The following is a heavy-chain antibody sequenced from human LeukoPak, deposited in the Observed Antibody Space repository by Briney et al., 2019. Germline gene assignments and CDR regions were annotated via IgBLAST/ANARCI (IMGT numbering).Heavy chain of an antibody. Sequence: GASVKVSCKASGFTFTSYYMHWVRQAPGQGLEWMGIINPSGHTTNYAQKFQGRVAMTRDMSTNTVYMELSSLRSEDTAVYYCARQGRSGSYSAFSWFDPWGQGTLVTVSS. V-gene: IGHV1-46*01. J-gene: IGHJ5*02. CDR1: GFTFTSYY. CDR3: ARQGRSGSYSAFSWFDP. D-gene: IGHD3-22*01. CDR2: INPSGHTT.